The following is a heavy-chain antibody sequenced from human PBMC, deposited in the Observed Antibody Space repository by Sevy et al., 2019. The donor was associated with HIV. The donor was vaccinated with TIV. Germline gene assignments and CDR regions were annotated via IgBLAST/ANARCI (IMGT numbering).Heavy chain of an antibody. V-gene: IGHV3-74*01. D-gene: IGHD3-16*01. CDR3: VKDFGGPTDY. CDR1: GFSINSYW. J-gene: IGHJ4*02. Sequence: GSLRLSFAGSGFSINSYWMHWVRQAPGKGLVWVSRMNEGGSVTNHADSVRGRFTISRDIAKNTLYLQMNSLSVDDTAVYYCVKDFGGPTDYWGQGNVVTVSS. CDR2: MNEGGSVT.